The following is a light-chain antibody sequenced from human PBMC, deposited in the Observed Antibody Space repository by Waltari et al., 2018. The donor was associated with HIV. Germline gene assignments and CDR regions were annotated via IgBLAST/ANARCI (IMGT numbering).Light chain of an antibody. J-gene: IGLJ3*02. CDR1: SSDVGAFNY. CDR2: EVR. CDR3: SSYTTSSTRV. Sequence: QSALTQPASVSGSPGQSITISCTGTSSDVGAFNYVSWYQQHPGKAPKVMIYEVRNRPSGVSNRFSGSKSGNTASLIISGLQAEDEADYYCSSYTTSSTRVFGGGTKLTVL. V-gene: IGLV2-14*01.